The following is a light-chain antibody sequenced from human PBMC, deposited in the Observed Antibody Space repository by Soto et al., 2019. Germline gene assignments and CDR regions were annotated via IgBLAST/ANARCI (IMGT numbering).Light chain of an antibody. CDR3: GQFVSSPPRT. V-gene: IGKV3-20*01. CDR2: GVS. J-gene: IGKJ1*01. Sequence: EIVLTQSPGTLSLSPGERATLSCRTSQSISSSYLAWYQKKPGQAPRLLIYGVSTRATGIPDRFSGSWSGTDLTLSISRLEPEDFAVYYCGQFVSSPPRTFGQGTKVDIK. CDR1: QSISSSY.